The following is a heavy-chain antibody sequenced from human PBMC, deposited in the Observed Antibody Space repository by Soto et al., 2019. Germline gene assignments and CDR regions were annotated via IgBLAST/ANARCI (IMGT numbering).Heavy chain of an antibody. Sequence: QVQLVETGGGVVQPGRSLRLSCAASGFTFSSYGMHWVRQAPGKGLEWVAVIWYDGSNKYYADSVKGRFTISRDNSKNTLYLQMNSLRAEDTAVYYCARGIAQLLYYFDCWGQGTLVTVTS. CDR2: IWYDGSNK. CDR3: ARGIAQLLYYFDC. J-gene: IGHJ4*02. CDR1: GFTFSSYG. V-gene: IGHV3-33*01. D-gene: IGHD5-18*01.